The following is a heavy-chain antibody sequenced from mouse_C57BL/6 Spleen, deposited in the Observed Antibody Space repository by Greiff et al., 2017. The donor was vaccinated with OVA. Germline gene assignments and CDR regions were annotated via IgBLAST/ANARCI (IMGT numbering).Heavy chain of an antibody. V-gene: IGHV1-26*01. CDR2: ISPNNGGT. CDR3: ATGRESWFGY. CDR1: GYTFTDYY. Sequence: VQLMQSGPELVKPGASVKISCKASGYTFTDYYMNWVKQSPGKSLEWIGDISPNNGGTSYKQTVTGKVTLTVDKSTSTAYMDLRSLTSEDSAVYYCATGRESWFGYWGQGALVTVSA. J-gene: IGHJ3*01. D-gene: IGHD3-1*01.